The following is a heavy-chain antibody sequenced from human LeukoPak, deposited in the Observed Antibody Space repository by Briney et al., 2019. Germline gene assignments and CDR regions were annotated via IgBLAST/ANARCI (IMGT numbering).Heavy chain of an antibody. CDR2: ISSSSSYI. CDR1: GFTFSSYS. Sequence: GGSLRLSCAASGFTFSSYSMNWVRQAPGKGLEWVSSISSSSSYIYYADSVKGRFTISRDNAKNSLYLQMNSLRAEDTAVYYCARDFLGNRIIDCWGQGTLVTVSS. J-gene: IGHJ4*02. CDR3: ARDFLGNRIIDC. V-gene: IGHV3-21*01. D-gene: IGHD1-14*01.